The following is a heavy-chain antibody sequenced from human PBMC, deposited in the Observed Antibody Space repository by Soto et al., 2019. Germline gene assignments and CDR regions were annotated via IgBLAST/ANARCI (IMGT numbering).Heavy chain of an antibody. V-gene: IGHV3-11*06. D-gene: IGHD3-10*01. Sequence: GRSLRLSCAASGFTFSDYYMSWIRQAPGKGLEWVSYISSSSSYTNYADSVKGRFTISRDNAKNSLYLQMNSLRAEDTAVYYCARVCGVQDWYFDLWGRGTLVTVSS. CDR1: GFTFSDYY. J-gene: IGHJ2*01. CDR2: ISSSSSYT. CDR3: ARVCGVQDWYFDL.